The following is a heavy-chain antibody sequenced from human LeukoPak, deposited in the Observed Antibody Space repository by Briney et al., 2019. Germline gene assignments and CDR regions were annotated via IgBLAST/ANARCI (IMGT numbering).Heavy chain of an antibody. Sequence: SETLSLTCSVSGGSISSSSFYWGWIRQPPGKGLEWIGSISYTGSTYYNPSLKSRVTISVDTSKNQFSLKLSSVTAADTAVYYCARDSAGRLYNWFDPWGQGTLVTVSS. V-gene: IGHV4-39*07. CDR3: ARDSAGRLYNWFDP. CDR2: ISYTGST. J-gene: IGHJ5*02. CDR1: GGSISSSSFY.